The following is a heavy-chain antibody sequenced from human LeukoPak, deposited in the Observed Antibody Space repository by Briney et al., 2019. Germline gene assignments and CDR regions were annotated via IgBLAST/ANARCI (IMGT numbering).Heavy chain of an antibody. CDR1: GFTFSSYG. CDR2: ISGSAVNT. J-gene: IGHJ4*02. CDR3: AKHSGSYFIYYVDS. Sequence: PGGSLRLSCAASGFTFSSYGMSWVRQAPGKGLEWVSTISGSAVNTYYADSVKGRFTVSRDNSANTLYLQMNSLRADDTALYYCAKHSGSYFIYYVDSWGQGTLVTVSS. D-gene: IGHD1-26*01. V-gene: IGHV3-23*01.